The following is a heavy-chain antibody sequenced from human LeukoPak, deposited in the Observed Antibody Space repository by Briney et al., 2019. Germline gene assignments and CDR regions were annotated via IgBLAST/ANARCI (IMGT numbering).Heavy chain of an antibody. V-gene: IGHV4-59*08. CDR3: ARHRDSSSPLDY. CDR1: GGSISSYY. J-gene: IGHJ4*02. Sequence: SETLSLTCTVSGGSISSYYWSWIRQPPGKGLEWIGYIYYSGSTNYNPSLKSRVTISVDTSKNQFSLKLSSVTAADTAVYYCARHRDSSSPLDYWGQGTLVTVSS. D-gene: IGHD6-13*01. CDR2: IYYSGST.